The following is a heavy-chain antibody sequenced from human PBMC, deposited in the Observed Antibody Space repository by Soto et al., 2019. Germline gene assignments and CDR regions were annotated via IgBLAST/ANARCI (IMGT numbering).Heavy chain of an antibody. Sequence: EVQLVQSGAEVKKPGESLKISCKGSGYSFTSYWIGWVRQMPGKGLEWMGIIYPGDSDTRYSPSFQGQVTISADKSISTAYLQWSSLKASDTAMYYCARRPLLSQRYCSGGSCSGPFDYWGQGTLVTVSS. D-gene: IGHD2-15*01. CDR1: GYSFTSYW. CDR3: ARRPLLSQRYCSGGSCSGPFDY. J-gene: IGHJ4*02. CDR2: IYPGDSDT. V-gene: IGHV5-51*01.